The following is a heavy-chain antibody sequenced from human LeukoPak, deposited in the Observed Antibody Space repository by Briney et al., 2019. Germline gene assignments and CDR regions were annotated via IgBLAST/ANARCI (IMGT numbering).Heavy chain of an antibody. CDR2: ISSSGSTI. V-gene: IGHV3-48*04. D-gene: IGHD5-24*01. J-gene: IGHJ4*02. Sequence: GGSLRLSCAASGFTFSSYGMHWVRQAPGKGLEWVSYISSSGSTIYYADSVKGRFTISRDNAKNSLYLQMNSLRAEDTAVYYCARDGYNVFDYWGQGTLVTVSS. CDR1: GFTFSSYG. CDR3: ARDGYNVFDY.